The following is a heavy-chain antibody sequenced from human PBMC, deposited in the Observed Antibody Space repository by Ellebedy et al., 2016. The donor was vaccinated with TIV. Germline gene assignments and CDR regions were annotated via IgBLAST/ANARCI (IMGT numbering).Heavy chain of an antibody. V-gene: IGHV1-3*01. CDR1: GYTFTSYV. J-gene: IGHJ6*02. CDR2: INAGNGNT. CDR3: AREVRGATTRGYYYYYGMDV. Sequence: AASVKVSCKASGYTFTSYVMYWVRQAPGQRLGWMGWINAGNGNTKYSQKFQGRVTITRDTSASTAYMELSSLRSEDTAVYYCAREVRGATTRGYYYYYGMDVWGQGTTVTVSS. D-gene: IGHD1-26*01.